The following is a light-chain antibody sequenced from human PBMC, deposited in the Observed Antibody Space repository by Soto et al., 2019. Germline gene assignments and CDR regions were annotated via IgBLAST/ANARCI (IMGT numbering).Light chain of an antibody. J-gene: IGKJ5*01. Sequence: EIVLTQSAVALSLSPGERATLSCRASQSVSTNLAWYHHKTGHAPRLLISGASNRATGIPDRFSGSGSETDFTPTISRLEPEDFALYYCQHYHHGQPIAFGLGTRLEIK. V-gene: IGKV3-20*01. CDR3: QHYHHGQPIA. CDR2: GAS. CDR1: QSVSTN.